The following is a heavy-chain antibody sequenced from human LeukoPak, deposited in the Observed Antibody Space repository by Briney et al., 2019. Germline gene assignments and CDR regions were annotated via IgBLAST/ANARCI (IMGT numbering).Heavy chain of an antibody. CDR2: ISGSGGRT. V-gene: IGHV3-23*01. Sequence: GGSLRLSCAASGFTFSSFAMTWVRQAPGKGLEWVSVISGSGGRTYYADSVKGRFTLSRDSSNNTLSLEMSSLRAEDTAVYYCAREGTYYDSSGYYVSWGQGTLVTVSS. CDR1: GFTFSSFA. D-gene: IGHD3-22*01. CDR3: AREGTYYDSSGYYVS. J-gene: IGHJ5*02.